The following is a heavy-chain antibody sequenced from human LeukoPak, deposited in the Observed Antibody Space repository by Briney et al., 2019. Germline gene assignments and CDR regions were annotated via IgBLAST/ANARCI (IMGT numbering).Heavy chain of an antibody. CDR1: GFTFTYAW. CDR2: IKSNPDGGTA. V-gene: IGHV3-15*01. Sequence: GGSLRLSCAASGFTFTYAWMTWVRQAPGKGLEGVGRIKSNPDGGTADYAAPVKGRFTISRDDSRNTLYLQMNNLEIDDTAVYFCSTAVNGSYFDWGQGTLVIVSS. CDR3: STAVNGSYFD. D-gene: IGHD1-26*01. J-gene: IGHJ1*01.